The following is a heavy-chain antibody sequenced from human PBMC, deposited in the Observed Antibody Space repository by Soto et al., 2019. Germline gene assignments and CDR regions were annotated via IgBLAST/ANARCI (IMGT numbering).Heavy chain of an antibody. CDR1: GGSISSYY. CDR2: IYYSGST. D-gene: IGHD2-8*01. J-gene: IGHJ5*02. Sequence: SETLSHTCTVSGGSISSYYWSWIRQPPGKGLERIGYIYYSGSTNYNPSLKSRVTISVDTSKNQFSLKLSSVTAADTAVYYCARTRRGGYCTNGVCPWGSWFDPWGQGTLVTVSS. V-gene: IGHV4-59*01. CDR3: ARTRRGGYCTNGVCPWGSWFDP.